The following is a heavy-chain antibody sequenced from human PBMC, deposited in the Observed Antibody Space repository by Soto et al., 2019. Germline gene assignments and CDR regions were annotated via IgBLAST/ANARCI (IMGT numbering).Heavy chain of an antibody. J-gene: IGHJ4*02. CDR2: ISGSGGST. Sequence: LRLSCAASGFTFSSYAMSWVRQAPGKGLEWVSAISGSGGSTYYADSVKGRFTISRDNSKNTLYLQMNSLRAEDTAVYYCAKARDYDILTGYYPFDYWGQGTLVTVSS. D-gene: IGHD3-9*01. CDR3: AKARDYDILTGYYPFDY. V-gene: IGHV3-23*01. CDR1: GFTFSSYA.